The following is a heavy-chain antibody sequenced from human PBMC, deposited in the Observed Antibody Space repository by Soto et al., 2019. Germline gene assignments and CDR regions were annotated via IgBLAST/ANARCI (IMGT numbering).Heavy chain of an antibody. D-gene: IGHD3-22*01. CDR2: INHSGRV. CDR3: STRAYDTNGYYRFDP. V-gene: IGHV4-34*01. Sequence: SEPPSPTWPVYCGSFSGHSWTRIRPSPGKGLEWIGDINHSGRVNYSPSLKSRVTISLDTSKNQFSLTLSAVTAADTAMYYCSTRAYDTNGYYRFDPWGQGTLVTVSS. J-gene: IGHJ5*01. CDR1: CGSFSGHS.